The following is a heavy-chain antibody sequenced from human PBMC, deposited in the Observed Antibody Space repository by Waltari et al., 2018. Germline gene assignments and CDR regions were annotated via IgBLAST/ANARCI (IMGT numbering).Heavy chain of an antibody. V-gene: IGHV4-34*01. CDR1: GGSFSGYY. Sequence: QVQLQQWGAGLLKPSETLSLTCAVYGGSFSGYYWSWIRQPPGKGLEWIGEINHSGSTNYNPSLKWRVTISVDTSKNQFSLKLSSVTAADTAVYYCAREVPYSSSPDAFDIWGQGTMVTVSS. CDR2: INHSGST. CDR3: AREVPYSSSPDAFDI. J-gene: IGHJ3*02. D-gene: IGHD6-13*01.